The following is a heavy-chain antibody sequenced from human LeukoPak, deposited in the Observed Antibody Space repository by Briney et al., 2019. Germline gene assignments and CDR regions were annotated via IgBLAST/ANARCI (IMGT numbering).Heavy chain of an antibody. CDR2: ISGYNGNT. J-gene: IGHJ4*02. Sequence: ASVKVSCKASGYTFTNYGISWVRHASGQGLECMGWISGYNGNTNYALNLQGRVTMTTDTSTSTAYMEVRSLRSDDTAVYYCARDSDYGDYVRFYYFDYWGQGTLVTVSS. CDR1: GYTFTNYG. V-gene: IGHV1-18*01. D-gene: IGHD4-17*01. CDR3: ARDSDYGDYVRFYYFDY.